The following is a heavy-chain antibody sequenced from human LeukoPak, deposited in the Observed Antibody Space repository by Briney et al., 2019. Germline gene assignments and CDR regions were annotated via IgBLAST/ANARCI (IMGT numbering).Heavy chain of an antibody. Sequence: GGSLRLSCGASRFTFSSYWMTWVRQAPGKGLEWVANINQGGSEKYYVDSVKGRFTISRDSAKNSLFLQMNSLRVEDTAVYYCARGYWNFDLWGRGILVTVSS. CDR3: ARGYWNFDL. J-gene: IGHJ2*01. CDR1: RFTFSSYW. CDR2: INQGGSEK. V-gene: IGHV3-7*04.